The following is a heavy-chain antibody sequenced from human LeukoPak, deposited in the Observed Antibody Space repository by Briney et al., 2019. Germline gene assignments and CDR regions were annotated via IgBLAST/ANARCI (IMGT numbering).Heavy chain of an antibody. J-gene: IGHJ4*02. CDR3: ARGELPWYYDILTGYYNRAYYFDY. Sequence: SETLSLTCTVSGDSIRSSSYYWGWTRQPPGKGLEWIGNIYYSGSTYYNPSLTSRVTISVDTSKNQFSLKLSSVTAADTAVYYCARGELPWYYDILTGYYNRAYYFDYWGQGTLVTVSS. V-gene: IGHV4-39*07. D-gene: IGHD3-9*01. CDR2: IYYSGST. CDR1: GDSIRSSSYY.